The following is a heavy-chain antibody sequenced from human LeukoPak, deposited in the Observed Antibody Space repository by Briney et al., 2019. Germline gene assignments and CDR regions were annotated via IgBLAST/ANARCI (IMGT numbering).Heavy chain of an antibody. CDR1: GFPVSGHF. CDR3: ETDMLRGNKFDH. J-gene: IGHJ4*02. D-gene: IGHD3-10*01. V-gene: IGHV3-66*01. Sequence: GGSLRPSCAASGFPVSGHFMSWVRQPPGKGLEWVAMIYSGGDTFYTDAVKGRFTISRDNSKNTLSLQMNSLRVDDTAVYYCETDMLRGNKFDHWGRGTLVTVST. CDR2: IYSGGDT.